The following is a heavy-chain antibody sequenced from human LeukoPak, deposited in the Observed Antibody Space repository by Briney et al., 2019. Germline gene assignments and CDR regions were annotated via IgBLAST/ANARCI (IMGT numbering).Heavy chain of an antibody. Sequence: GGSLRLSCAASGFTFSNYAMHWVRQAPGKGLEWVAVISYDGSNKYYADSVKGRFTISRDNSKNTLYLQMNSLRAEDTAVYYCARDFENAFDIWGQGTMVTVSS. J-gene: IGHJ3*02. CDR3: ARDFENAFDI. CDR2: ISYDGSNK. V-gene: IGHV3-30-3*01. CDR1: GFTFSNYA.